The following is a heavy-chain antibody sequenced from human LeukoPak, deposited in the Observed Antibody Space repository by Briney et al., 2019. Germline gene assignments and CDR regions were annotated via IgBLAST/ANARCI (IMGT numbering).Heavy chain of an antibody. J-gene: IGHJ4*02. D-gene: IGHD4-17*01. CDR1: GFTINHYG. Sequence: GRSLRLSCAASGFTINHYGIHWVRQAPGKGLEWVAVMSYDESKNKYIDSVEGRFTLSRDNSKNTVYLQMNSLREEDTAVYYCAKDEGTICLYGDCPFDYWGQGNMVTVSS. CDR2: MSYDESKN. CDR3: AKDEGTICLYGDCPFDY. V-gene: IGHV3-30*18.